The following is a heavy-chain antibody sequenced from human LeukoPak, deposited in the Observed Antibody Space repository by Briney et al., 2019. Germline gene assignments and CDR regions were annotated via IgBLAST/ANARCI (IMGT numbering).Heavy chain of an antibody. Sequence: GGSLRLSCAASGFTFDDYAMHWVRQAPGKGLEWVSGISWSSGSIGYADSVKGRFTISRDNAKNSLYLQMNSLRAEDTALYYCAKDAVGATYYFDYWGQGTLVTVSS. J-gene: IGHJ4*02. D-gene: IGHD1-26*01. CDR2: ISWSSGSI. CDR3: AKDAVGATYYFDY. V-gene: IGHV3-9*01. CDR1: GFTFDDYA.